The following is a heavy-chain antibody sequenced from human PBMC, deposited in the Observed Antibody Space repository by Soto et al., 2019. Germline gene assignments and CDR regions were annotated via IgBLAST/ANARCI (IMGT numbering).Heavy chain of an antibody. CDR3: ARDREGSGSPYYFDY. V-gene: IGHV4-30-4*01. CDR1: GGSISSGDYY. Sequence: QVQLQESGPGLVKPSQTLSLTCTVSGGSISSGDYYWSWIRQPPGKGLEGIGYIYYSGSTYYNPSLKSRVTISVDTSKNQFSLKLSSVTAADTAVYYCARDREGSGSPYYFDYWGQGTLVTVSS. CDR2: IYYSGST. J-gene: IGHJ4*02. D-gene: IGHD3-10*01.